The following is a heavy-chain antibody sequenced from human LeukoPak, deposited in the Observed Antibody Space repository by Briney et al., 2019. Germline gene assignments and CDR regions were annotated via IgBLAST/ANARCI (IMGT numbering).Heavy chain of an antibody. D-gene: IGHD3-10*01. CDR1: GASISSSTYY. CDR2: TYYSSST. Sequence: SETLSLTCTVSGASISSSTYYWGWIRQPPGEGLEWIGYTYYSSSTYYNPSLKSRVTISVDTSKNQFSLKLSSVTAADTAVYYCARRGYYYGSGSSRYYFHYWGQGTLVTVSS. J-gene: IGHJ4*02. V-gene: IGHV4-39*01. CDR3: ARRGYYYGSGSSRYYFHY.